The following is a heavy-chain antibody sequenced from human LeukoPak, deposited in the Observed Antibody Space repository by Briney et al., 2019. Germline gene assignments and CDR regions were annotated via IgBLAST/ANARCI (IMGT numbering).Heavy chain of an antibody. CDR3: AKIPYGDYVLDYYYYMDV. D-gene: IGHD4-17*01. CDR2: SSGSGGST. V-gene: IGHV3-23*01. J-gene: IGHJ6*03. CDR1: GFTFSSYG. Sequence: GGSLRLSCAASGFTFSSYGMSWVRQAPGKRLEWVSASSGSGGSTYYADSVKGRFTISRDNAKNSLYLQMNSLRAEDTAVYYCAKIPYGDYVLDYYYYMDVWGKGTTATISS.